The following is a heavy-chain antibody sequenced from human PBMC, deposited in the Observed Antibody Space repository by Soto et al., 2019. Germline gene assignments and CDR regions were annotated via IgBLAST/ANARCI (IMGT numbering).Heavy chain of an antibody. D-gene: IGHD3-10*01. J-gene: IGHJ6*02. V-gene: IGHV3-21*01. CDR1: GFTFSSYS. Sequence: GGSLRLSCAASGFTFSSYSMNWVRQAPGKGLEWVSSISSSSSYIYYADSVKGRFTIPRDNAKNSLYLQMNSLRAEDTAVYYCARIGMVRGVISYYYYGMDVWGQGTTVTVSS. CDR3: ARIGMVRGVISYYYYGMDV. CDR2: ISSSSSYI.